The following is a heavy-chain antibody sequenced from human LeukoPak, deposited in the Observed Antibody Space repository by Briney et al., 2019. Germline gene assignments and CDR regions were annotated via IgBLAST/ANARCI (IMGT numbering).Heavy chain of an antibody. V-gene: IGHV3-74*01. CDR3: ASRNTYYYYGIDV. D-gene: IGHD1-14*01. Sequence: GGSLRLSCAASGFTFSSYWMHWVRQAPGKGPVWVSHINSDASSTGYADSVKGRFTISRDNAKNTLYLQMNSLRAEDTAVYYCASRNTYYYYGIDVWGQGTTVTVSS. CDR2: INSDASST. CDR1: GFTFSSYW. J-gene: IGHJ6*02.